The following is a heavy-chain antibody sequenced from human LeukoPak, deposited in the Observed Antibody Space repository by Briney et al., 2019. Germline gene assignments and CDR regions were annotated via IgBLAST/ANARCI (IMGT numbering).Heavy chain of an antibody. D-gene: IGHD3-10*01. J-gene: IGHJ4*02. CDR2: ISGSGGST. V-gene: IGHV3-23*01. CDR3: AKDVWFGELSSCY. Sequence: GGSLRLSRAASGFTFSSYAMSWVRQAPGKGLEWVSAISGSGGSTYYADSVKGRFTISRDNSKNTLYLQMNSLRAEDTAVYYCAKDVWFGELSSCYWGQGTLVTVSS. CDR1: GFTFSSYA.